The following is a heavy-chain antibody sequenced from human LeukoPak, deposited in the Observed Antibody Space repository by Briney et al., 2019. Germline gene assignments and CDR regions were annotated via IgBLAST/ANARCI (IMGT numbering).Heavy chain of an antibody. Sequence: PSETLSLTCTVSGGSFSSGSYYWSWIRQPPGKGLEWIGYIYYSGSTNYNPSLKSRVTISVDTSKNQFSLKLSSVTAADTAVYYCARGTIFDYWGQGTLVTVSS. J-gene: IGHJ4*02. V-gene: IGHV4-61*01. D-gene: IGHD1-1*01. CDR2: IYYSGST. CDR3: ARGTIFDY. CDR1: GGSFSSGSYY.